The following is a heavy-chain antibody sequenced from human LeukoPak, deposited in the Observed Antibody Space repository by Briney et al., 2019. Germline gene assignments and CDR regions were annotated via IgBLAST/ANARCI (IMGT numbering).Heavy chain of an antibody. CDR2: ISSSSSYI. Sequence: PGRSLRLSCAASGFTFDDYAMHWVRQAPGKGLEWVSSISSSSSYIYYADSVKGRFTISRDNAKNSLYLQMNSLRAEDRAVYYCARAQDNWNYHYYYYYMDVWGKGTTVTVSS. J-gene: IGHJ6*03. CDR1: GFTFDDYA. D-gene: IGHD1-7*01. V-gene: IGHV3-21*01. CDR3: ARAQDNWNYHYYYYYMDV.